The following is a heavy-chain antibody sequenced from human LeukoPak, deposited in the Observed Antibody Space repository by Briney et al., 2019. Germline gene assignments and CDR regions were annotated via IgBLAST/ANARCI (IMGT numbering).Heavy chain of an antibody. CDR1: GDSISSGDYY. Sequence: SSETLSLTCTVSGDSISSGDYYWSWIRQPPGKGLEWIGSIYNSGSTYYNPSLKSRITISVDTSKNQFSLKLSSVTAADTAVYYCARVAVITFYWGQGTLVTVSS. D-gene: IGHD3-16*01. CDR3: ARVAVITFY. CDR2: IYNSGST. V-gene: IGHV4-30-4*08. J-gene: IGHJ4*02.